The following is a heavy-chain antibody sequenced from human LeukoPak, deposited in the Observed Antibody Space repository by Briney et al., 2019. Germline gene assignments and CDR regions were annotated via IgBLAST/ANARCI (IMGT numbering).Heavy chain of an antibody. CDR1: GLTFSSYG. CDR2: ISYDGSNK. Sequence: PGGSLRLSCAASGLTFSSYGMHWVRHAPGKGLEGVAVISYDGSNKYYADSVKGRFTISRDNAKNSLYLQMNSLRAEDTAVYYCARDLYRGYCSSTSCSDEYFQHWGQGTLVTVSS. J-gene: IGHJ1*01. CDR3: ARDLYRGYCSSTSCSDEYFQH. V-gene: IGHV3-30*03. D-gene: IGHD2-2*01.